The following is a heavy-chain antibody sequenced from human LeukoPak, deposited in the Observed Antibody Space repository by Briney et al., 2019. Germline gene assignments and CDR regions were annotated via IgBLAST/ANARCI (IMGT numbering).Heavy chain of an antibody. Sequence: GGSLRLSCAAAGFTFSSDWMTWVRQAPGKGLEWVANIKEDGSAKNYVDSVKGRFTISRDNTENSLHLQMNGVRVEDTGVYFCVRDGDKWNDFDHWGQGTQVTVSS. J-gene: IGHJ4*02. CDR1: GFTFSSDW. V-gene: IGHV3-7*01. CDR2: IKEDGSAK. D-gene: IGHD1-1*01. CDR3: VRDGDKWNDFDH.